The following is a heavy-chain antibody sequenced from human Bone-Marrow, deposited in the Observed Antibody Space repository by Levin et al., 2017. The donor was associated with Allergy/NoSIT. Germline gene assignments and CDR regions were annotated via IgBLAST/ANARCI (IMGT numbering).Heavy chain of an antibody. Sequence: HSPTLSLPCSVSGGSIHNYYWTWIRQSPGKGLEWIGYIYYSGSTNYSPSLQSRVTISVDTSKNQFSLKLTSMTAADTAIYYCARVLYYGSGSYPSKYLDLWGRGTRVTVSS. CDR3: ARVLYYGSGSYPSKYLDL. V-gene: IGHV4-59*01. J-gene: IGHJ2*01. CDR1: GGSIHNYY. CDR2: IYYSGST. D-gene: IGHD3-10*01.